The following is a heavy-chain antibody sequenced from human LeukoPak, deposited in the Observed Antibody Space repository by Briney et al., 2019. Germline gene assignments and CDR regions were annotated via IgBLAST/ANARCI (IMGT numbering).Heavy chain of an antibody. Sequence: MPSETLSLTCTVSGGSISSGDYYWSWIRQPPGKGLEWIGSIYYSGSTYYNPSLKSRVTISVDTSKNQFYLKLSSVTAADTAVYYCASRASPPAPGIRWFDPWGQGTLVTVSS. CDR2: IYYSGST. D-gene: IGHD3-10*01. CDR3: ASRASPPAPGIRWFDP. J-gene: IGHJ5*02. CDR1: GGSISSGDYY. V-gene: IGHV4-39*01.